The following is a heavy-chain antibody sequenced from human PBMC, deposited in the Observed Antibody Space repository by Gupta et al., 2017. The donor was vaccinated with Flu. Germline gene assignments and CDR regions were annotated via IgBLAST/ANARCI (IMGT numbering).Heavy chain of an antibody. CDR1: GDSISNHY. D-gene: IGHD2-8*02. Sequence: QVQLQESGPGLVKPSETLSLTCTVSGDSISNHYWSWIRQPPGKRLEWIGFVYSSGFTESNPSLTGRVTISADTSKNQLYLRLTSVIAADTAVYYCARQTGAYNIRGDDALDLWGQGTMVTVSS. J-gene: IGHJ3*01. CDR2: VYSSGFT. CDR3: ARQTGAYNIRGDDALDL. V-gene: IGHV4-59*08.